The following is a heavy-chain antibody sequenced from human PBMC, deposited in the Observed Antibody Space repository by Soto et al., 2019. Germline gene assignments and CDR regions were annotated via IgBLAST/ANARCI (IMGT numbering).Heavy chain of an antibody. CDR2: ISYDGSNK. J-gene: IGHJ4*02. V-gene: IGHV3-30-3*01. D-gene: IGHD3-16*01. CDR1: GFTFSSYA. CDR3: ERDGGID. Sequence: QVQLVESGGGVVQPGRSLRLSCAASGFTFSSYAMHWVRQAPGKGLEWVAVISYDGSNKYYADSVKGRFTISRDNSKNTLYLQMNSLIAEDTAVYYCERDGGIDWGQGTLVTVSS.